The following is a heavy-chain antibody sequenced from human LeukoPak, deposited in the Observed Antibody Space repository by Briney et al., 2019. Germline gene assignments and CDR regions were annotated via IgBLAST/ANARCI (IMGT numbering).Heavy chain of an antibody. Sequence: GASVKVSCKASGGTFSSYAISWVGQAPGQGGEGRGRIIPIFGTANYAQKFQGRVTITTDESTSTAYMGLSSLRSEDTAVYYCARAKDIVLIMWGQGTLVTVSS. CDR1: GGTFSSYA. J-gene: IGHJ4*02. V-gene: IGHV1-69*05. D-gene: IGHD2-8*01. CDR2: IIPIFGTA. CDR3: ARAKDIVLIM.